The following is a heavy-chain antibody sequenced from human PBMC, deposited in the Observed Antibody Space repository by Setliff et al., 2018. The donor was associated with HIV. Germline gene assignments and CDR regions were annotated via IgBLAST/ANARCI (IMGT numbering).Heavy chain of an antibody. D-gene: IGHD6-6*01. V-gene: IGHV4-39*01. CDR3: GRHRVAARPSYFDL. CDR2: TYFRGGT. Sequence: PSETLSLTCAVSGGSISGSYYWAWIRQPPGKGLEWIGSTYFRGGTYNNPSLENRFSISIDTSENQISLKLYSVTAADTAIYYFGRHRVAARPSYFDLWGQGTRVTVSS. CDR1: GGSISGSYY. J-gene: IGHJ4*02.